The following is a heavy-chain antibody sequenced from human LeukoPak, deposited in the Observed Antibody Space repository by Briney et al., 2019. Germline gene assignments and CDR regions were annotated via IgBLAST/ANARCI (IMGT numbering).Heavy chain of an antibody. CDR2: IYYSGNT. CDR3: ARHRIPAALASAFDY. Sequence: SETLSLTCTVYAGSISSSSYYWDWIRQPPGKGLEWIGAIYYSGNTNYNPSLKSRVTISVDTSKNQFSLKLSSVTAADTAVYYCARHRIPAALASAFDYWGQGTLVTVSS. D-gene: IGHD2-2*01. V-gene: IGHV4-39*01. CDR1: AGSISSSSYY. J-gene: IGHJ4*02.